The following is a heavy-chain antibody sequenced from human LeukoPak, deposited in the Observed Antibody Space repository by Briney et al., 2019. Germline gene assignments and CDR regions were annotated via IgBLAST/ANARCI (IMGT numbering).Heavy chain of an antibody. CDR2: IYSGGNT. CDR3: ARDVYRSYGMDV. V-gene: IGHV3-53*01. CDR1: GFTFSSYA. D-gene: IGHD1-14*01. J-gene: IGHJ6*02. Sequence: GGSLRLSCAASGFTFSSYAMSWVRHAPGKGLEWVSAIYSGGNTYYTDSVKGRFTISRDNSKNTLYLQMNSLRAEDTAVYYCARDVYRSYGMDVWGQGTTVTVSS.